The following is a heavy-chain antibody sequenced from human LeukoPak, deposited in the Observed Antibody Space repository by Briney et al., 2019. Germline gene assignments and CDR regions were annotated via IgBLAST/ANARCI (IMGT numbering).Heavy chain of an antibody. CDR1: GYTFTSYD. CDR2: MNPDSGNT. Sequence: ASXKVSCKASGYTFTSYDINWVRQATGQGLEWMGWMNPDSGNTGYAQKFQGRVTMTRNTSISTAYMELSSLRSEDTAVYYCARGIRSRRGSSRGNWFDPWGQGTLVTVSS. D-gene: IGHD6-6*01. J-gene: IGHJ5*02. CDR3: ARGIRSRRGSSRGNWFDP. V-gene: IGHV1-8*01.